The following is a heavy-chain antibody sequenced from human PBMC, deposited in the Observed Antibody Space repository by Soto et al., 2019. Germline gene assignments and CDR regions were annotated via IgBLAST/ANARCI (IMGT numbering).Heavy chain of an antibody. CDR1: GDSVSSNSAA. J-gene: IGHJ6*02. CDR2: TYYRSKWYN. CDR3: ARDHNTGGWYGEIYYYYGMDV. Sequence: PSQTLSLTCAISGDSVSSNSAAWNWIRQSPSRGHEWLGRTYYRSKWYNDYAVSVKSRITINPDTSKNQFSLQLNSVTPEDTAVYYCARDHNTGGWYGEIYYYYGMDVWGQGTTVTVSS. V-gene: IGHV6-1*01. D-gene: IGHD6-19*01.